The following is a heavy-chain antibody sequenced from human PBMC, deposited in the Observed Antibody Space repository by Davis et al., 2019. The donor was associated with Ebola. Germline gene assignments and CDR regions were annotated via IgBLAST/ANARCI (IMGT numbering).Heavy chain of an antibody. CDR3: ARGKGDNYYYGMDV. CDR1: GYTFTGYY. V-gene: IGHV1-2*04. J-gene: IGHJ6*02. D-gene: IGHD2-21*01. Sequence: ASVKVSCKASGYTFTGYYMHWVRQAPGQGLEWMGWINPNSGGTNYAQKFQGWVTMTRDTSISTAYMELSRLRSDDTAVYYCARGKGDNYYYGMDVWGQGTTVTVSS. CDR2: INPNSGGT.